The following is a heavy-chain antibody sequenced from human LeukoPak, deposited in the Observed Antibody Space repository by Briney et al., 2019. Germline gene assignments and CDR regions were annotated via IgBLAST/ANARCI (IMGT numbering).Heavy chain of an antibody. CDR2: INPNSGGT. Sequence: ASVKVSCKASGYTFTGYYMHWVRQAPGQGLEWMGWINPNSGGTNYAQKSQGRVTMTRDTSISTVYMELSSLRSEDTAVYYCARDVSDCSGGSCYSYFDYWGQGSLVTVSS. CDR1: GYTFTGYY. J-gene: IGHJ4*02. V-gene: IGHV1-2*02. CDR3: ARDVSDCSGGSCYSYFDY. D-gene: IGHD2-15*01.